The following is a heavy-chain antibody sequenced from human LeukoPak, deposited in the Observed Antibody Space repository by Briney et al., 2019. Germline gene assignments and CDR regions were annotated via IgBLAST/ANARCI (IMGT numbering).Heavy chain of an antibody. CDR3: ASIAVAASDY. J-gene: IGHJ4*02. CDR1: GFTFSIYA. V-gene: IGHV3-30*04. Sequence: GGSLRLSCAASGFTFSIYAMHWVRQAPGKGLEWVAVISYDGSNKYYADSVKGRFTISRDNSKNTLYLQMNSLRAEDTAIYYCASIAVAASDYWGQGTLVTVSS. D-gene: IGHD6-19*01. CDR2: ISYDGSNK.